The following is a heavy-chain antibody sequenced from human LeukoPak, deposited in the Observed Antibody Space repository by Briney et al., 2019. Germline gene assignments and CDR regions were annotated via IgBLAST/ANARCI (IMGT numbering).Heavy chain of an antibody. V-gene: IGHV3-7*01. J-gene: IGHJ4*02. CDR3: ARGRGSWYGVYFDY. Sequence: PGGSLRLSCAASGFTFSNYWMHWVRQAPGKGLEWVANIKRDGSEKYYVDPVKGRFTISRDNAKNSLYLQMNSLRTDDTAVYYCARGRGSWYGVYFDYWGQGTLVTVSS. D-gene: IGHD6-13*01. CDR1: GFTFSNYW. CDR2: IKRDGSEK.